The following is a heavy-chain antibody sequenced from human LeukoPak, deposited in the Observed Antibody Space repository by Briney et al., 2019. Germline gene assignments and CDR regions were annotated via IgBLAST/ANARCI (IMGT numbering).Heavy chain of an antibody. V-gene: IGHV4-4*07. CDR3: ARGRSRIAARRKYYFDY. D-gene: IGHD6-6*01. CDR1: GGSINSYY. Sequence: PSETVSLTCTVSGGSINSYYWSWLRQPAERGLEWIGRIYASASTTYNPSLRSRVAISMDTSKNQFSLRLTSVTAADTAVYYCARGRSRIAARRKYYFDYWGQGTLVTVSS. CDR2: IYASAST. J-gene: IGHJ4*02.